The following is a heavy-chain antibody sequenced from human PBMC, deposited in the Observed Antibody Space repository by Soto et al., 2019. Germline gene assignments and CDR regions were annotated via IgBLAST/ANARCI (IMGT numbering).Heavy chain of an antibody. CDR1: GGTFSSYA. CDR2: IIPIFGTA. V-gene: IGHV1-69*13. J-gene: IGHJ3*02. CDR3: ARELIAVAGADAFDI. D-gene: IGHD6-19*01. Sequence: SVKVSCKASGGTFSSYAISWVRQAPGQGLEWMGGIIPIFGTANYAQKCQGRVTITADESTGTAYMELSSLRSEDTAVYYCARELIAVAGADAFDIWGQGTMVTVS.